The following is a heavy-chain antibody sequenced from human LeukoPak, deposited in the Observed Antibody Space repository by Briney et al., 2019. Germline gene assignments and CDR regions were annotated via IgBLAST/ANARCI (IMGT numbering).Heavy chain of an antibody. CDR2: IYPGDSDT. CDR1: GSRFTSYW. V-gene: IGHV5-51*01. CDR3: ARQSSSGWPFDP. Sequence: GASLKISCKGSGSRFTSYWIGWVRPMPGKGLEWMGTIYPGDSDTRYSPSFQGQVTISADKSISTAYLQWSSLKASDTAMYYCARQSSSGWPFDPWGQGTLVTVSS. J-gene: IGHJ5*02. D-gene: IGHD6-19*01.